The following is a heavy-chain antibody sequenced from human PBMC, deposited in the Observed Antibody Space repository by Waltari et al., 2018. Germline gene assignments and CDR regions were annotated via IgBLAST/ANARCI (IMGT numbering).Heavy chain of an antibody. CDR1: GIIVSANY. Sequence: EVQLVESGGGLIQPGGSLRLSCAASGIIVSANYMNWVRQAPGKGPQWVSVIYSAVRTYYADSVKGRFTISRDNTKNTVYLQMNNLKTEDTAVYYCARPGEGPSSHWGQGTLVTVSS. D-gene: IGHD4-17*01. J-gene: IGHJ4*02. V-gene: IGHV3-53*01. CDR2: IYSAVRT. CDR3: ARPGEGPSSH.